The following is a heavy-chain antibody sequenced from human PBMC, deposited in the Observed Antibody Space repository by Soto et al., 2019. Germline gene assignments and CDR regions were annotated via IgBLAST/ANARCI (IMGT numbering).Heavy chain of an antibody. Sequence: ASVKVSCKASGYTFTSYGISWVRQAPGQGLEWMGWISAYNGNTNYAQKLQGRVTMTTDTSTSTAYMELRSLRSEDTAVYYCANLLSGSYWVPGYYYGIDVWGQGTTVTVSS. V-gene: IGHV1-18*01. CDR3: ANLLSGSYWVPGYYYGIDV. CDR1: GYTFTSYG. D-gene: IGHD3-10*01. CDR2: ISAYNGNT. J-gene: IGHJ6*02.